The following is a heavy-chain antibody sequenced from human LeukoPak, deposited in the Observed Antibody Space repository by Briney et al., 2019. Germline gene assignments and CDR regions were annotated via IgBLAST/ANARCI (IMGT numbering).Heavy chain of an antibody. CDR3: ARVSGWNPLQAAHLDY. J-gene: IGHJ4*02. CDR1: GGSFSGYY. V-gene: IGHV4-34*01. Sequence: SETLSLTCAVYGGSFSGYYWSWIRQPPGKGLEWIGEINHSGSTNYNPSLKSRVTISVDTSKNQFSLNLSSVTAADTAVYYCARVSGWNPLQAAHLDYWGQGTLVSVSS. CDR2: INHSGST. D-gene: IGHD6-19*01.